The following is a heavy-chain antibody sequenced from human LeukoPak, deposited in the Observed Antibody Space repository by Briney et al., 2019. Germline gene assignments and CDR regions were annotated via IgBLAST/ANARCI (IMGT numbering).Heavy chain of an antibody. J-gene: IGHJ4*02. CDR2: INSDGSSI. V-gene: IGHV3-74*01. CDR3: AKTRPLDSSSWSHGDY. CDR1: GFTFSTHW. Sequence: GGSLRLSCAASGFTFSTHWMHWVRQVPGKGLVWVSRINSDGSSISYADSVKGRFTISRDNAKNTLYLQMNSLRAEDTAVYYCAKTRPLDSSSWSHGDYWGQGTLVTVSS. D-gene: IGHD6-13*01.